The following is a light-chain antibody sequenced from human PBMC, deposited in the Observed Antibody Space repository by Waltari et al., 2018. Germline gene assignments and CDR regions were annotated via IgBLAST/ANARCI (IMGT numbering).Light chain of an antibody. Sequence: QSVLTQPPSVSAAAGQRVTISCSGSGSHIGANYVSWYHQLPGTAPKLLHYDNIKRTSGIPDRFAGSKSGTSATLAITGLQTGDEADYVCGTWDNSLNFARVFGGGTKVTVL. V-gene: IGLV1-51*01. J-gene: IGLJ2*01. CDR2: DNI. CDR3: GTWDNSLNFARV. CDR1: GSHIGANY.